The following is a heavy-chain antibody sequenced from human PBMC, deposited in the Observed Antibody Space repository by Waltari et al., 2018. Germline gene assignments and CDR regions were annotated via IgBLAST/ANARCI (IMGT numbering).Heavy chain of an antibody. Sequence: QVQLQESGPGLVKPSETLSLTCPVSGGSSSSYYWSWIRQPPGKGLEWIGYIYYSGSTNYNPSLKSRVTISVDTSKNQFSLKLSSVTAADTAVYYCASSYDDSSGYYFGVYAFDIWGQGTMVTVSS. CDR3: ASSYDDSSGYYFGVYAFDI. CDR2: IYYSGST. V-gene: IGHV4-59*01. J-gene: IGHJ3*02. CDR1: GGSSSSYY. D-gene: IGHD3-22*01.